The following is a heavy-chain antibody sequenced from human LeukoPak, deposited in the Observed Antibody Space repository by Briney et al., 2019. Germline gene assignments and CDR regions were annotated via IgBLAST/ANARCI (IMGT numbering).Heavy chain of an antibody. CDR3: ARDGVVVVTATPTFDS. D-gene: IGHD2-15*01. CDR2: IKQDGSGT. V-gene: IGHV3-7*01. J-gene: IGHJ4*02. CDR1: GFTFSSYW. Sequence: PGGSLRLSCAASGFTFSSYWMSWVRQAPGKGLEWVANIKQDGSGTHYVDSVKGRFTISRDNAKNSLFLQMNSLRAEDTAVYFCARDGVVVVTATPTFDSWGQGTLVTVSS.